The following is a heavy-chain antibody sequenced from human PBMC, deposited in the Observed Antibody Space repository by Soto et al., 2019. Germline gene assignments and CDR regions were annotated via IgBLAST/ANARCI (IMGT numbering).Heavy chain of an antibody. CDR2: IIPVYGTA. V-gene: IGHV1-69*01. CDR1: GDTFSSYA. J-gene: IGHJ4*02. Sequence: QVQLVQSGAEVKKPGSSVKVSCKASGDTFSSYALSWVRQAPGQGLEWMGGIIPVYGTANYAQKFQDRVTITADESTSTAYMELSSLRSEDTAVYYCARDSRKYTYGRSFDYWGQGTLVTVSS. D-gene: IGHD5-18*01. CDR3: ARDSRKYTYGRSFDY.